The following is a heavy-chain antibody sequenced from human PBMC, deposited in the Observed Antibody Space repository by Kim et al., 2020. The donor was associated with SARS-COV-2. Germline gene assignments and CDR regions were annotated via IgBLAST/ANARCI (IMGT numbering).Heavy chain of an antibody. D-gene: IGHD3-10*01. V-gene: IGHV3-33*06. Sequence: GGSLRLSCAASGFTFSSYGMHWVRQAPGKGLEWVAVIWYDGSNKYYADYVKGRFTISRDNSKNTLYLQMNSLRDEDTAVYYCAKMWGYGSGRFVGHWGQG. CDR3: AKMWGYGSGRFVGH. CDR2: IWYDGSNK. CDR1: GFTFSSYG. J-gene: IGHJ1*01.